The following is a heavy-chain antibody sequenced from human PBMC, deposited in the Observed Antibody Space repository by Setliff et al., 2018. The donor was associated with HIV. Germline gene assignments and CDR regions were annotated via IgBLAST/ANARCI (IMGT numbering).Heavy chain of an antibody. CDR3: ARAARGGLQYGPTGHAFDI. D-gene: IGHD1-1*01. V-gene: IGHV1-69*10. Sequence: SVKVSCKAAGGSFNNYAISWVRQAPGQGLEWVGGISPILGTTNFGPRFHGRVTITADKSTNTVYIELSSLRSEDTALYYCARAARGGLQYGPTGHAFDIWGQGTMVTVSS. CDR2: ISPILGTT. J-gene: IGHJ3*02. CDR1: GGSFNNYA.